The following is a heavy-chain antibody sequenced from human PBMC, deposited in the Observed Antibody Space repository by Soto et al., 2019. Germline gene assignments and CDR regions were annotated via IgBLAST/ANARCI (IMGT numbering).Heavy chain of an antibody. V-gene: IGHV5-10-1*01. CDR1: GDSFISYW. CDR3: ARHLTAAAVTI. CDR2: IDPSDSYT. J-gene: IGHJ4*02. Sequence: GESLKISCKGSGDSFISYWISWVRQMPGKGLEWMGRIDPSDSYTNYSPSFQGHVTISADKSISTAYLQWSSLKASDTAMYYCARHLTAAAVTIWGRGTLVTVSS. D-gene: IGHD6-13*01.